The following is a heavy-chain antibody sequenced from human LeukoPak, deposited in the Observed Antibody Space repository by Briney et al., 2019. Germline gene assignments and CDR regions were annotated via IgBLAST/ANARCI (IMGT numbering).Heavy chain of an antibody. CDR1: GFTFSSYE. J-gene: IGHJ4*02. CDR3: TREEGTPYFDY. CDR2: ISSSGSTI. Sequence: GGSLRLSCAASGFTFSSYEMNWVRQAPGKGLEWVSYISSSGSTIYYADSVKGRFTISRDNAKNSLYLQMNSLRAEDTAVYYCTREEGTPYFDYWGQGTLVTVSS. D-gene: IGHD3-10*01. V-gene: IGHV3-48*03.